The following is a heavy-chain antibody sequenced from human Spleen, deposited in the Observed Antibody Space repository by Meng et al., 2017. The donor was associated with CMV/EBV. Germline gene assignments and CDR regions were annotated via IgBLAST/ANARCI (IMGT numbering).Heavy chain of an antibody. CDR3: ARDLVGYDAFDV. Sequence: ASVKVSCKASGYTFTSYYMHWVRQAPGQGLEWMGIINPSGGSTSYAQKFQGRVTMTRDTSTSTVYMELSSLRYEDTAVYYCARDLVGYDAFDVWGQGTMVTVSS. J-gene: IGHJ3*01. D-gene: IGHD3-22*01. V-gene: IGHV1-46*01. CDR2: INPSGGST. CDR1: GYTFTSYY.